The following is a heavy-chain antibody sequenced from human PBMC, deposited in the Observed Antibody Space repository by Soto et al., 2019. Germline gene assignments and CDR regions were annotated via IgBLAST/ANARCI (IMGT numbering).Heavy chain of an antibody. CDR3: ARGRGIAAAGTYYYYYGMGV. CDR1: GGTFSSYA. Sequence: SVKVSCKASGGTFSSYAISWVRQAPGQGLEWMGGIIPIFGTANYAQKFQGRVTITADESTSTAYMELSSLRSEDTAVYYCARGRGIAAAGTYYYYYGMGVWGQGTTVTVSS. CDR2: IIPIFGTA. D-gene: IGHD6-13*01. J-gene: IGHJ6*02. V-gene: IGHV1-69*13.